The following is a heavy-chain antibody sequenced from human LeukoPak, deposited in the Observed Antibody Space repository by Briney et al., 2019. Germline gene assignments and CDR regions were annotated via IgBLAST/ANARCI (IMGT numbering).Heavy chain of an antibody. CDR3: ARLSGDANWFDP. CDR2: IYYSGST. Sequence: SETLSLTCAVSGGSISSYYWSWIRQPPGKGLEWIGYIYYSGSTNYNPSLKSRVTISVDTSKNQFSLKLSSVTAAGTAVYYCARLSGDANWFDPWGQGTLVTVSS. V-gene: IGHV4-59*08. D-gene: IGHD2-21*01. J-gene: IGHJ5*02. CDR1: GGSISSYY.